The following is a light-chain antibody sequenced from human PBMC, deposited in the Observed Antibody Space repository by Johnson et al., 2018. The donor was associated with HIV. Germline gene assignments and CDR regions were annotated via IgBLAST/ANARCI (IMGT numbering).Light chain of an antibody. CDR2: EKN. V-gene: IGLV1-51*02. Sequence: QSVLTQPPSVSAAPGQKVTISCSGSSSNIGNNYVSWYQQLPGTSPKLLIYEKNKRPSGIPDRFSGSKSGTSATLGIAGLQTADEADYYCGTWDKILNTGAVFGTGTKVTVL. CDR1: SSNIGNNY. J-gene: IGLJ1*01. CDR3: GTWDKILNTGAV.